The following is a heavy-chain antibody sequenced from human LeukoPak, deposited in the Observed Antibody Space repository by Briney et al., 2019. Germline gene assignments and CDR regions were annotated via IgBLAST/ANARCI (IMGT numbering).Heavy chain of an antibody. CDR3: ASRKLGNDY. V-gene: IGHV4-59*01. Sequence: SETLPLTCTVSGGSFSDYYWSWIRQSPGKGLEWIGYIYYTGSTRYNPSLRSRVTMSADTSNNQFSLKLSSVTAADTAVYYCASRKLGNDYWGQGTLVTVSS. CDR2: IYYTGST. CDR1: GGSFSDYY. D-gene: IGHD7-27*01. J-gene: IGHJ4*02.